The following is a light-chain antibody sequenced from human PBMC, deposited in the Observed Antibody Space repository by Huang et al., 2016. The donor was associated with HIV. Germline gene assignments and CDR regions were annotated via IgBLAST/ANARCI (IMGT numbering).Light chain of an antibody. Sequence: DIVMTQSPLHLPVALGEPASISCTSTQSLRHSDTYNYLDWYLQKPGQSPQLLIYLGSNRASGVPDRFRGSGSGTAFTLKISRVEADDVGIYYCMQALEAPWTVGRGTKVEIK. CDR2: LGS. J-gene: IGKJ1*01. V-gene: IGKV2-28*01. CDR1: QSLRHSDTYNY. CDR3: MQALEAPWT.